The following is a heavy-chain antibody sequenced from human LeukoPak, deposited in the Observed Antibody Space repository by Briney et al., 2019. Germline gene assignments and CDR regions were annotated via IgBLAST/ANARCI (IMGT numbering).Heavy chain of an antibody. D-gene: IGHD3-10*01. V-gene: IGHV4-30-2*01. CDR3: ARGITMGRGVIRHYYYYGMDV. CDR2: IYHSVNT. J-gene: IGHJ6*04. CDR1: VGSISSGGYC. Sequence: SQALSLTCALSVGSISSGGYCWSWIRQPPGKCLEWIGYIYHSVNTYYNPSLKSRVTISVDRSKNQFSLKLSSVTAADTAVYYCARGITMGRGVIRHYYYYGMDVWGKGTTVTVSS.